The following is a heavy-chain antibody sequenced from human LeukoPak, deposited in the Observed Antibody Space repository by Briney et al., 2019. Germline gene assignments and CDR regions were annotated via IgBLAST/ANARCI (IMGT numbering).Heavy chain of an antibody. CDR3: ARAGRGFTYGYSDS. CDR2: ISPSGSTI. J-gene: IGHJ4*02. CDR1: GFSFSDYY. V-gene: IGHV3-11*01. D-gene: IGHD2-8*01. Sequence: TAGGSLRLSCEAPGFSFSDYYMTWIRQAPGKGLEWVSYISPSGSTIRNADSVKGRFTISRDNTRNSLYLQMSSLRADDTAVYYCARAGRGFTYGYSDSWGQGTLVTVSS.